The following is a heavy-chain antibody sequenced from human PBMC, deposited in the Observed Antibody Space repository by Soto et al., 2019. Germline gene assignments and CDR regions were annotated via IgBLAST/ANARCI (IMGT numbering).Heavy chain of an antibody. CDR1: GFTFINYA. D-gene: IGHD2-2*01. J-gene: IGHJ2*01. V-gene: IGHV3-23*01. CDR2: ISGGGDRT. CDR3: ARKVLGSTNRPDWWYFDL. Sequence: EVQLLESGGGLVQPGGSLRLSCVGSGFTFINYAMNWVRQTPGKGLEWVSTISGGGDRTFDADTVKGRFTISRDNSKNTVNLHMNSLSADDTAVYYCARKVLGSTNRPDWWYFDLWGRGTLVTVSS.